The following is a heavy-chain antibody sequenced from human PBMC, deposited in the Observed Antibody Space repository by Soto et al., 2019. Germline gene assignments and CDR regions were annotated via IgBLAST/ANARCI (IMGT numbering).Heavy chain of an antibody. CDR2: INAGNGNT. V-gene: IGHV1-3*03. CDR3: AADLIVGATALDH. CDR1: GYTFTSYA. Sequence: ASVKVSCKASGYTFTSYAMHWVRQAPGQRLEWMGWINAGNGNTKYSQKFQERVTITRDMSTSTAYMELSSLRSEDMAVYYCAADLIVGATALDHWGQGTLVTVSS. D-gene: IGHD1-26*01. J-gene: IGHJ4*02.